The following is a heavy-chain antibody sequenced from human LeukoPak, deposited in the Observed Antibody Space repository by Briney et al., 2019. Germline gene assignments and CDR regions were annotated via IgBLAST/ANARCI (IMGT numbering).Heavy chain of an antibody. V-gene: IGHV3-23*01. CDR1: GFTFSSYA. CDR3: ARDPGYGYGHGLDY. Sequence: AGSLRLSCAASGFTFSSYAMSWVRQAPGKGLDWVSTISGSGGSTYYADSVKGRFTISRDSSKNTLYLQMNSLRAEDTAVYYCARDPGYGYGHGLDYWGQGTLVTVSS. J-gene: IGHJ4*02. D-gene: IGHD5-18*01. CDR2: ISGSGGST.